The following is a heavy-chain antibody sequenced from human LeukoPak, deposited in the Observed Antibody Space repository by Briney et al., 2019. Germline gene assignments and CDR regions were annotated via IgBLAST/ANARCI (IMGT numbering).Heavy chain of an antibody. Sequence: ASVKVSCKVSGYTLTELSMHWVRQAPGKGLEWMGGFDPEDGETIYAQKFQGRVTMTEDTSTDTAYMELSSLRSEDTAVYYCATAAAAGNWNSFDPWGQGTLVTVSP. CDR1: GYTLTELS. J-gene: IGHJ5*02. D-gene: IGHD6-13*01. CDR3: ATAAAAGNWNSFDP. CDR2: FDPEDGET. V-gene: IGHV1-24*01.